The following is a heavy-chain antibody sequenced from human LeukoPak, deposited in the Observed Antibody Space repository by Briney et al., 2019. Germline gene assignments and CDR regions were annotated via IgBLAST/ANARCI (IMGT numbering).Heavy chain of an antibody. CDR3: ARDGGYDFWSGYYQDY. CDR2: ISYDGSNK. Sequence: GGSLRLSCAASGFTFSSCGMHWVRQAPGKGLEWVAVISYDGSNKYYADSVKGRFTISRDNSKNTLYLQMNSLRAEDTAVYYCARDGGYDFWSGYYQDYWGQGTLVTVSS. J-gene: IGHJ4*02. V-gene: IGHV3-30*03. CDR1: GFTFSSCG. D-gene: IGHD3-3*01.